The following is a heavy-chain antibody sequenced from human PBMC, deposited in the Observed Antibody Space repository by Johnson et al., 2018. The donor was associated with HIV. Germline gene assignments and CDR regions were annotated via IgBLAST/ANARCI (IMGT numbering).Heavy chain of an antibody. J-gene: IGHJ3*01. CDR2: ISSSGTTI. CDR1: GFTFSSYA. Sequence: LVESGGGLVQPGGSLRLSCAASGFTFSSYAMSWIRQAPGKGLEWISSISSSGTTIQSADSVKGRFTISRDNAKKSLYLQMNSLRAEDTAVYYCAKGLGSSDAFDLWGQGTTVTVSS. V-gene: IGHV3-48*04. CDR3: AKGLGSSDAFDL. D-gene: IGHD3-16*01.